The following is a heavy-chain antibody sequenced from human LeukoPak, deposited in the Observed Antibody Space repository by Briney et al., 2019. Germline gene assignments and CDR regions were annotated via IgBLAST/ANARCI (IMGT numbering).Heavy chain of an antibody. CDR2: IHYTGST. V-gene: IGHV4-59*08. Sequence: SETLSLACTVSGRSISIYYGTWIRHPPGGGLEWIGYIHYTGSTNSHPSLKRPVSISVDTSKTQFSLNLSSLTDAATAVYYGARQQGRAGSGSVDCFDPWGQGTLVTVSS. D-gene: IGHD3-10*01. J-gene: IGHJ5*02. CDR3: ARQQGRAGSGSVDCFDP. CDR1: GRSISIYY.